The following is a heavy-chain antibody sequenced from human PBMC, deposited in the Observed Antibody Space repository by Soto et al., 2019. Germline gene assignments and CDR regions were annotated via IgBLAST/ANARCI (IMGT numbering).Heavy chain of an antibody. V-gene: IGHV3-33*01. D-gene: IGHD6-13*01. Sequence: QVQLVXSGGGVVQPXXSLXLSCEASGFAFSSYGMHWVRQAPGKGLEWVAVIWYDGSNEHYADSVKGRFTXXXXXSKXXXXXXXXXXXXXXXXXYXCAXDGPXAGXXLEYWGQGTLVTVSS. CDR1: GFAFSSYG. CDR2: IWYDGSNE. CDR3: AXDGPXAGXXLEY. J-gene: IGHJ4*02.